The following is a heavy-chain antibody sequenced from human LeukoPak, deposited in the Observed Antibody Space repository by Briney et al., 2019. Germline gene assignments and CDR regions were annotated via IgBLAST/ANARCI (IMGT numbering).Heavy chain of an antibody. CDR3: ARGARYSYFDY. V-gene: IGHV3-23*01. Sequence: AGGSLRLSCAASGFIFIDYGMSWVRQAPGKGLEWVSVISGSDSSTYYADSVKGRFTISRDNSKNTLFLQMNSLRAEDTAVYYCARGARYSYFDYWGQGTLVTVSS. D-gene: IGHD1-1*01. J-gene: IGHJ4*02. CDR2: ISGSDSST. CDR1: GFIFIDYG.